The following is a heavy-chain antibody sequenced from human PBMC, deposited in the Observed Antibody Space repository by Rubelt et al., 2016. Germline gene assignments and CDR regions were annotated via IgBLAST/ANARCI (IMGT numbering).Heavy chain of an antibody. CDR3: ARSPRYDFEDNWFDP. Sequence: QVQLVQSGAEVKKPGASVKVSCKASGYTFTSYGISWVRQAPGQGLEWMGWISAYNGNTNYAQKLQGRVNMTTDTATSTAYMGLSSLRSEDTAVYYCARSPRYDFEDNWFDPWGQGTLVTVSS. J-gene: IGHJ5*02. CDR1: GYTFTSYG. D-gene: IGHD3-3*01. CDR2: ISAYNGNT. V-gene: IGHV1-18*01.